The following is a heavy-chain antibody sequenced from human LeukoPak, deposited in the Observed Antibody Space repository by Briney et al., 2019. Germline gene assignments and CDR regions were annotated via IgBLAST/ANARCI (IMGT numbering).Heavy chain of an antibody. CDR1: GFSFNSYA. D-gene: IGHD3-16*01. CDR2: IWHDGSDH. CDR3: ARRGTTGNWFDP. Sequence: PGRSLRLSCVASGFSFNSYAMHWVRQTPGKGLEWVATIWHDGSDHRYVDSVRGRFTISRDNSKDTVYLQMSDVRVEDTAIYYCARRGTTGNWFDPWGQGILVTVSS. V-gene: IGHV3-33*01. J-gene: IGHJ5*02.